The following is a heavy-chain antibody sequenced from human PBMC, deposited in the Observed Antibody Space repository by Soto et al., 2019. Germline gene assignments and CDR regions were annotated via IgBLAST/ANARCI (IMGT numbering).Heavy chain of an antibody. CDR3: AKDPFYSSSWSRYYYYGMDV. D-gene: IGHD6-13*01. V-gene: IGHV3-23*01. J-gene: IGHJ6*02. Sequence: GGSLRLSCAASGFTFSSYAMSWVRQAPGRGLEWVSAISGSGGSTYYADSVKGRFTISRDNSKNTLCLQMNSLRAEDTAVYYCAKDPFYSSSWSRYYYYGMDVWGQGTTVTVSS. CDR2: ISGSGGST. CDR1: GFTFSSYA.